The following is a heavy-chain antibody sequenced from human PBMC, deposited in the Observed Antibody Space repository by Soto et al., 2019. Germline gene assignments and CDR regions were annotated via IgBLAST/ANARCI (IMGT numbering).Heavy chain of an antibody. J-gene: IGHJ4*02. D-gene: IGHD4-17*01. CDR3: ARDFWTVTKYYFDY. CDR1: GFTFNSYA. V-gene: IGHV3-30-3*01. Sequence: VQLVESGGGVVQPGRSLRLSCAASGFTFNSYAMHWVRQAPGKGLEWVAVISYDGSNKYYADSVKGRFTISRDNSKNTLSLQMNSLRAEDTALYYCARDFWTVTKYYFDYWGQGTLVTVSS. CDR2: ISYDGSNK.